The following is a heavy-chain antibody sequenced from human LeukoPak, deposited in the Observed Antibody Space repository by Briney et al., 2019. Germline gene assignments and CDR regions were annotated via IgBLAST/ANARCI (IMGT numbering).Heavy chain of an antibody. CDR3: ARGSHPVTGTLGGYFDP. CDR2: IYYSGST. Sequence: SETLSLTCTVSGGSISSYYWGWIRQPPGKGLEWIGSIYYSGSTYYNPSLKSRVTISVDTSKNQFSLKLSSVTAADTAVYYCARGSHPVTGTLGGYFDPWGQGTLVTVSS. J-gene: IGHJ4*02. V-gene: IGHV4-39*07. CDR1: GGSISSYY. D-gene: IGHD6-19*01.